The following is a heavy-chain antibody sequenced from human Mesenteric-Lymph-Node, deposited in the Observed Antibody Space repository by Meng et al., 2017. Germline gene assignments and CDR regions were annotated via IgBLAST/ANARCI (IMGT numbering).Heavy chain of an antibody. CDR2: ISYDGRLK. CDR3: ARDSGITFDH. V-gene: IGHV3-30*01. Sequence: GQWVEDGGGLVKPGGSRSLSFAAFGFTFDSRPMHWVRQAPGKGLEWVALISYDGRLKEYGDSVKGRFTIARDNANNTVYLQMNSLRAEDTAVYHCARDSGITFDHWGQGALVTVSS. CDR1: GFTFDSRP. D-gene: IGHD1-14*01. J-gene: IGHJ4*02.